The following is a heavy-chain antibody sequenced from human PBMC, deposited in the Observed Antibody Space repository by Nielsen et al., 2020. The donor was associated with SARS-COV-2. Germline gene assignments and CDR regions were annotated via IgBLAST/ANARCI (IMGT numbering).Heavy chain of an antibody. CDR2: IFPGDSGT. V-gene: IGHV5-51*01. CDR1: GYSFTNYY. CDR3: ARRGLDF. J-gene: IGHJ4*02. Sequence: GESLKISCHGSGYSFTNYYIAWVRQLPVKGLEWLVLIFPGDSGTRYSPSFEGRVTMSVDRSGNTAYLQWNSLEASDTAMYYCARRGLDFWGQGTLVTVSS.